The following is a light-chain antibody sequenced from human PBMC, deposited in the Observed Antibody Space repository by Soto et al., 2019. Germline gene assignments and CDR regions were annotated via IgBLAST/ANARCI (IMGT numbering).Light chain of an antibody. CDR2: DTS. CDR3: PLRKFWQDT. Sequence: IVLTQSAATLSLYPGERATLSCRAGQSVSRYLAWYQQKPGQAPRLLIYDTSKRAPGIPARFSGSGSGTDFTITICSLEPEDFTSYYCPLRKFWQDTLCEGTRLE. V-gene: IGKV3-11*01. J-gene: IGKJ5*01. CDR1: QSVSRY.